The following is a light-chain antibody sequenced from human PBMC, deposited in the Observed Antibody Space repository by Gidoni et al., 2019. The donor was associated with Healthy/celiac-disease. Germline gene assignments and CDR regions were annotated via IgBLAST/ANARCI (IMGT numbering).Light chain of an antibody. V-gene: IGKV1-5*01. CDR2: DAS. CDR3: QQYNKLGT. CDR1: QSISSW. Sequence: DIQMTQSPSTLSASVGDRVTITCRGSQSISSWFAWYQQKPGKAPKLLIYDASSLESGVPSMFSGSGSGAEFTLTISSLQPDDFATYYCQQYNKLGTFGQGTKVEIK. J-gene: IGKJ1*01.